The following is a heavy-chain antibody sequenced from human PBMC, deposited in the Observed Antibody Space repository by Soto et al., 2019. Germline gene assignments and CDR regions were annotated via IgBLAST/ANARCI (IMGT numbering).Heavy chain of an antibody. CDR3: ARDFRILYERKDAFDI. D-gene: IGHD2-8*01. CDR1: GYTFTSYG. CDR2: ISAYNGNT. J-gene: IGHJ3*02. Sequence: QVPLVQSGAEVKKPGASVKVSCKASGYTFTSYGISWVRQAPGQGVEWMGWISAYNGNTNYAQKLQGRVTMTADTYTSTAYMELRSLRSDDTAVYYCARDFRILYERKDAFDIWGQGTMVTVSS. V-gene: IGHV1-18*01.